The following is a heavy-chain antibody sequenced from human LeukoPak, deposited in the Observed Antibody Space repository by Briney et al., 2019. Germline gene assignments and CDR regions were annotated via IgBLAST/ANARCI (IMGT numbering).Heavy chain of an antibody. J-gene: IGHJ6*03. D-gene: IGHD1-26*01. CDR2: IKQDGSEK. CDR1: GFTFSSYA. CDR3: AREGIVGASYYYYYMDV. Sequence: GGSLRLSCAASGFTFSSYAMSWVRQAPGKGLEWVANIKQDGSEKYYVDSVKGRFTISRDNAKNSLYLQMNSLRAEDTAVYYCAREGIVGASYYYYYMDVWGKGTTVTVSS. V-gene: IGHV3-7*01.